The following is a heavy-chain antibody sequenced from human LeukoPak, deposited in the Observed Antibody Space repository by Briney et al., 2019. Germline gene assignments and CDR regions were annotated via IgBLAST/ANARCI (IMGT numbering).Heavy chain of an antibody. CDR1: VCTFSHYS. D-gene: IGHD1-1*01. J-gene: IGHJ4*02. CDR2: ISSSSSTI. V-gene: IGHV3-48*01. CDR3: ARALGAKNDY. Sequence: GGALRLSCAASVCTFSHYSMNWVRQAPGKGLEWVSYISSSSSTIYYADSVKGRFTISRDNAKNSLYLQMNSLRAEDTAVYYCARALGAKNDYWGQGTLVTVSS.